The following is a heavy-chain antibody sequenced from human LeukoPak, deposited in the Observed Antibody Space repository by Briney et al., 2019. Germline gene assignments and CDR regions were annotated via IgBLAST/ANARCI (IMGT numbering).Heavy chain of an antibody. Sequence: SETLSLTCTVSGGSISGSSYYWGWIRQPPGKGLEWIGNIYYSGSTYYNPSLKRPVTISGDTPKNQFSLRLSSVTAADTAVYYCARYSNGHFDYWGQGTLVTVSS. CDR2: IYYSGST. CDR3: ARYSNGHFDY. V-gene: IGHV4-39*01. D-gene: IGHD6-19*01. CDR1: GGSISGSSYY. J-gene: IGHJ4*02.